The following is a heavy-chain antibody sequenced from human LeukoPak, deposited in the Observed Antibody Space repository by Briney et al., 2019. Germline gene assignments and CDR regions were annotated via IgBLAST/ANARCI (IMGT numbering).Heavy chain of an antibody. CDR2: ISSSSSYI. Sequence: GGSLRLSCAASGFTFSSYSMNWVRQAPGKGLEWVSSISSSSSYIYYADSVKGRFAISRDNAKNSLYLQMNSLRAEDTAVYYCARDTYYYNSSGLTTIDYWGQGTLVTVSS. D-gene: IGHD3-22*01. V-gene: IGHV3-21*04. CDR1: GFTFSSYS. CDR3: ARDTYYYNSSGLTTIDY. J-gene: IGHJ4*02.